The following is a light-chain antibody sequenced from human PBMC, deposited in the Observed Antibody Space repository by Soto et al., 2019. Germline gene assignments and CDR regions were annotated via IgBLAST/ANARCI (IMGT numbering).Light chain of an antibody. J-gene: IGKJ5*01. CDR2: GAS. Sequence: DIVMTQSPATLSVAPGERVTFSCRASQGVSRKLAWYQQKPGQAPRLLMYGASSRATGTPDRISGGGSGTDFTLTISRLEPEDFAVYYCQHYVTSSITFGQGTRLEIK. CDR3: QHYVTSSIT. V-gene: IGKV3-20*01. CDR1: QGVSRK.